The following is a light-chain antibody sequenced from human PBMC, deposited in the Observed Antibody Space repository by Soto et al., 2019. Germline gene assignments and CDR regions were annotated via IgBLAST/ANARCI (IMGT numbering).Light chain of an antibody. J-gene: IGLJ1*01. CDR1: SSNIVAGYE. V-gene: IGLV1-40*01. CDR2: GNT. CDR3: QSYDSSLSASYV. Sequence: QSVLTQPPSVSVAPGQRVTISCTGSSSNIVAGYEVHWYQHLPGKAPKLLIYGNTNRPSGVPDRFSGSKSGTSASLAITGLQAEDEADYYCQSYDSSLSASYVFGGGTKVTV.